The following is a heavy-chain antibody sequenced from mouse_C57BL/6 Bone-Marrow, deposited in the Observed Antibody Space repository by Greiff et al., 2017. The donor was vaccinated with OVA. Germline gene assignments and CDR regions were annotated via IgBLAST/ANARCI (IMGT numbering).Heavy chain of an antibody. J-gene: IGHJ3*01. V-gene: IGHV5-9-1*02. CDR1: GFTFSSYA. D-gene: IGHD1-1*01. CDR3: TRDYYYGSSAWFAY. CDR2: ISSGGDYI. Sequence: EVMLVESGEGLVKPGGSLKLSCAASGFTFSSYAMSWVRQTPEKRLEWVAYISSGGDYIYYADTVKGRFTISRDTARNTLYLQMSSLKSEDTAMYYCTRDYYYGSSAWFAYWGQGTLVTVSA.